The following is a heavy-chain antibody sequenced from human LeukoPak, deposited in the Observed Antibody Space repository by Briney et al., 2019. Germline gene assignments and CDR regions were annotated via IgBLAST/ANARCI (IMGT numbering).Heavy chain of an antibody. CDR2: ISYDGRNK. J-gene: IGHJ4*02. CDR1: GFTFSTHA. CDR3: AKKSSGWYLVPSLDY. Sequence: PGGSLRLSCAASGFTFSTHAMHWVRQAPGKGLEWVAVISYDGRNKYCADSVKGRFTTSRDNSQNTVYLQMNSLRAEDTAVYYCAKKSSGWYLVPSLDYWGQGTLVTVSS. D-gene: IGHD6-19*01. V-gene: IGHV3-30*18.